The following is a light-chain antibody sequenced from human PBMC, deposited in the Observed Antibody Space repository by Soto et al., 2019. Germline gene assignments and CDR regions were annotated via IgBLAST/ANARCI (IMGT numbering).Light chain of an antibody. Sequence: QSVLTQPASLSGSPGQSITISCIGTSSDVGGYNYVSWYQQHPGKAPKLMIYDVSNRPSGVPNRFSGSKSGNTASLTISGLQAEDEADYYCSSYTSSSSSYVFGTGTKVTVL. CDR2: DVS. CDR3: SSYTSSSSSYV. CDR1: SSDVGGYNY. V-gene: IGLV2-14*01. J-gene: IGLJ1*01.